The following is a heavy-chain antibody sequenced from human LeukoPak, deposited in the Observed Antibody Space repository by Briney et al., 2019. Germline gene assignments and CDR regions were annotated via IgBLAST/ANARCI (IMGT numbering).Heavy chain of an antibody. V-gene: IGHV4-59*01. CDR1: GGAISYYY. CDR2: LYNRGST. Sequence: SETLSLTCTVSGGAISYYYWSWIRQSPGKGLECVGYLYNRGSTKYNPSLKSRVTISVDTSKNQFSLNLTSVTSADKAVYYCARGYASGNSPAYWGPGTLVTVSS. J-gene: IGHJ4*02. CDR3: ARGYASGNSPAY. D-gene: IGHD3-10*01.